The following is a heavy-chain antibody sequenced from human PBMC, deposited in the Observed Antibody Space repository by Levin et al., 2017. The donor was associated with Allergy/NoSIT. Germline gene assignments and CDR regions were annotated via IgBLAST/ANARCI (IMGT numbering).Heavy chain of an antibody. D-gene: IGHD3-3*01. J-gene: IGHJ5*02. CDR3: ARVFHYDSFIDP. CDR2: IYYSGST. Sequence: SETLSLTCIVSGGSISSSSNYWGWIRQPPGKGLEWIGNIYYSGSTYYNPSLKSRVTISVDTSKNQFSLKLSSVTAADTAVYYCARVFHYDSFIDPWGQGTLVTVSS. CDR1: GGSISSSSNY. V-gene: IGHV4-39*01.